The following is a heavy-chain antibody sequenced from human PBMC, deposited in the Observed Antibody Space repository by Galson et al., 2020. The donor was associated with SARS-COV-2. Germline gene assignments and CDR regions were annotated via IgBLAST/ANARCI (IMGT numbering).Heavy chain of an antibody. Sequence: GGSLRPSCAASGFSFTNYGMHWVRQAPGEGLEWVAVVWNVGGNTYYADSVKGRFTISKDNSKSTVFLQVKSRRVEDTAVYYCARDRGPFRLLAAYGMVDWGQGTTVTVSS. D-gene: IGHD2-15*01. CDR2: VWNVGGNT. J-gene: IGHJ6*02. CDR1: GFSFTNYG. CDR3: ARDRGPFRLLAAYGMVD. V-gene: IGHV3-33*01.